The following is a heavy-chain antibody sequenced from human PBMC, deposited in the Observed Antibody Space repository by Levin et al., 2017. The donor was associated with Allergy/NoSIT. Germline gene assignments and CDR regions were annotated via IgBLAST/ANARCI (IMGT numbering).Heavy chain of an antibody. J-gene: IGHJ4*02. CDR2: ISYDERNK. Sequence: GGSLRLSCAVSGFTFSSYAMHWVRQAPGKGLEWVAVISYDERNKYYADSVKGRFTVSRDTSKHTVYLQMNSLRDEDTAVYYCARDPEKYGDYGDYYFDFWGQGTLVTVSS. V-gene: IGHV3-30*04. CDR1: GFTFSSYA. D-gene: IGHD4-17*01. CDR3: ARDPEKYGDYGDYYFDF.